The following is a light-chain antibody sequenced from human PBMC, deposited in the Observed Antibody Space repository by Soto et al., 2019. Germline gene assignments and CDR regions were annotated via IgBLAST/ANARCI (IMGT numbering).Light chain of an antibody. Sequence: EIVLTQSPATLSLSPGERATLSCRASQSVSSYLAWYQQKPGQAPRLLIYDASNRATGIPARFSGSGSGTDFTLTISSLEPEDFAVYYCQQRSNFWITFGQGTRLEIK. J-gene: IGKJ5*01. CDR1: QSVSSY. CDR3: QQRSNFWIT. V-gene: IGKV3-11*01. CDR2: DAS.